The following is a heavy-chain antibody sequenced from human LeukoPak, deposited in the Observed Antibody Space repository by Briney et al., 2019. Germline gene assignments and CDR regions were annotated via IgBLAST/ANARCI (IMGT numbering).Heavy chain of an antibody. D-gene: IGHD7-27*01. CDR3: ARDGEPRYWGSGYYYGMDV. CDR2: ISGSAGRT. V-gene: IGHV3-23*01. Sequence: PGGSLRLSCAASGFNFGTYAMNWVRQAPGKRLEWVSSISGSAGRTYYADSVKGRFTISRDHSKNTVSLQMNSLRADDTAVYYCARDGEPRYWGSGYYYGMDVWGQGATVTVSS. J-gene: IGHJ6*02. CDR1: GFNFGTYA.